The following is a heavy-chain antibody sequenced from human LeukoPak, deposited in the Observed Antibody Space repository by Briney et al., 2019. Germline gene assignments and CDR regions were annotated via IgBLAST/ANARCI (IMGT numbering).Heavy chain of an antibody. V-gene: IGHV3-30*18. CDR1: AASRFSFRSYG. D-gene: IGHD3-10*01. Sequence: HPGGSLRLSCAASAASRFSFRSYGMHWVRQAPGKGLDWVAVISYDGLNIHYADSVKGRFTISRDNSKNTLYLQMNSLRTEDTAVYYCAKTTSITNHYHYGMDVWGQGTTITVSS. CDR3: AKTTSITNHYHYGMDV. CDR2: ISYDGLNI. J-gene: IGHJ6*02.